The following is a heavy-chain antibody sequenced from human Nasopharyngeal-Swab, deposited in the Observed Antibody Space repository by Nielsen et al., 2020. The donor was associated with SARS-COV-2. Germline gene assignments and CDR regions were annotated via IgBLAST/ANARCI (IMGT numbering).Heavy chain of an antibody. CDR2: IKQDGSKK. D-gene: IGHD3-22*01. J-gene: IGHJ4*02. CDR1: GYSFSSYG. CDR3: ATHNYYRFKN. V-gene: IGHV3-7*03. Sequence: GESLKISCAASGYSFSSYGMHWVRQAPGKGLEWVANIKQDGSKKNYVDSVKGRFTISRDDAMNSLYLQMNSLRAEDTAVYYCATHNYYRFKNWGQGTLVSVSS.